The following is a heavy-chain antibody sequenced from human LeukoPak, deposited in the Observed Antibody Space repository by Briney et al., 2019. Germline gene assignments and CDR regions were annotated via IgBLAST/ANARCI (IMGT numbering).Heavy chain of an antibody. D-gene: IGHD3-9*01. J-gene: IGHJ6*03. CDR3: ARDRILTTDYYYYMDV. Sequence: GASVKVSCKASGGTFSSYAISWVRQAPGQGLEWMGGIIPIFGTANYAQKFQGRDTITTDESTSTAYMELSSLRSEDTAVYYCARDRILTTDYYYYMDVWGKGTTVTVSS. CDR1: GGTFSSYA. V-gene: IGHV1-69*05. CDR2: IIPIFGTA.